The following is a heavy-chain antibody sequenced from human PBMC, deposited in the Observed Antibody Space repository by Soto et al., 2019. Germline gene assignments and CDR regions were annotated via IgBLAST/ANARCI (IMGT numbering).Heavy chain of an antibody. CDR2: IYYSGST. CDR1: GGSISSYY. D-gene: IGHD3-3*01. J-gene: IGHJ4*02. CDR3: ARVGVVIAQFDY. Sequence: NPSETLSLTCTVSGGSISSYYWSWIRQPPGKGLEWIGYIYYSGSTNYNPSLKSRVTISVDTSKNQFSLKLSSVTAADTAVYYCARVGVVIAQFDYWGQGTLVTVSS. V-gene: IGHV4-59*01.